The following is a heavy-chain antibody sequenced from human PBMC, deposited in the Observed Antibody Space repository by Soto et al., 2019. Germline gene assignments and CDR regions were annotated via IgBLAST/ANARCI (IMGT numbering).Heavy chain of an antibody. CDR3: ARGLYYYDSSGYYHY. CDR1: GGSISSSKW. V-gene: IGHV4-4*02. Sequence: SETLSLTCAVSGGSISSSKWWSWVRQPPGKGLEWIGEIYHSGSTNYNPSLKSRVNISVDKSKNQFSLKLRSVTAADTAVYYCARGLYYYDSSGYYHYWGQGTLVTVSS. D-gene: IGHD3-22*01. J-gene: IGHJ4*02. CDR2: IYHSGST.